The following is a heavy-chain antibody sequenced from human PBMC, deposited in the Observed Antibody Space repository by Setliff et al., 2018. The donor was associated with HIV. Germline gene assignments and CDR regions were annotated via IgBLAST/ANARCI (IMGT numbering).Heavy chain of an antibody. V-gene: IGHV3-74*01. D-gene: IGHD1-7*01. CDR3: AKDPISWELRPTYFDD. J-gene: IGHJ4*02. CDR2: INTDGSST. Sequence: GGSLRLSCAASGFTFSSYWIHWVRQAPGEGLLWVSRINTDGSSTNYADSVKGRFTISRDNSKNTLYLQMSSLRAEDTAMYYCAKDPISWELRPTYFDDWGQGTLVTVSS. CDR1: GFTFSSYW.